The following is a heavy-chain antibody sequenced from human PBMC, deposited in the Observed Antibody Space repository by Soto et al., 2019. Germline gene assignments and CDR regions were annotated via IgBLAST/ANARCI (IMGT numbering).Heavy chain of an antibody. V-gene: IGHV3-48*04. Sequence: GESLKISCAASGFTFSSYSMNWVRQAPGKGLEWVSYISSSSSTIYYADSVKGRFTISRDNAKNSLYLQMNSLRAEDTAVYYCARSIYGAVTDYWGQGTLVTVSS. CDR1: GFTFSSYS. CDR3: ARSIYGAVTDY. CDR2: ISSSSSTI. J-gene: IGHJ4*02. D-gene: IGHD4-17*01.